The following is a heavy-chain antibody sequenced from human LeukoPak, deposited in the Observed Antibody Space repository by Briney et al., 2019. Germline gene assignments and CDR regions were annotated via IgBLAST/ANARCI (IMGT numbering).Heavy chain of an antibody. Sequence: GGSLRLSCAASGFTFSSYAMSWVRQAPGKGLKWVSAISGSGGSTYYADSVKGRFTISRDNSKNTLYLQMNSLRAEDTAIYYCAKDIGGYEGDYFDYWGQGTLVTVSS. D-gene: IGHD5-12*01. V-gene: IGHV3-23*01. J-gene: IGHJ4*02. CDR2: ISGSGGST. CDR1: GFTFSSYA. CDR3: AKDIGGYEGDYFDY.